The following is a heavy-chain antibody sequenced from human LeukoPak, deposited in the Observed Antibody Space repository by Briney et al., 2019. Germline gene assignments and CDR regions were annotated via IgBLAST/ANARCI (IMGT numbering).Heavy chain of an antibody. Sequence: SETLSLTCTVSGGSIRSSYYYWGWIRQPPGKGLEWIGSIYDSGSTYYNPSLKSRVTISVDTSKNQFSLKLSSVTAADTAVYYCARVYCSGGSCYPPGFDYWGQGTLVTVSS. J-gene: IGHJ4*02. CDR2: IYDSGST. V-gene: IGHV4-39*07. CDR1: GGSIRSSYYY. CDR3: ARVYCSGGSCYPPGFDY. D-gene: IGHD2-15*01.